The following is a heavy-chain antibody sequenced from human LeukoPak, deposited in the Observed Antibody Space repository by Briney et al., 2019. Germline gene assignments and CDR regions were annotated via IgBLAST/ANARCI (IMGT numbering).Heavy chain of an antibody. CDR1: GYSFTGYY. V-gene: IGHV1-2*02. CDR3: ARGGVGGNYGLDQIDY. Sequence: ASVKVSCKASGYSFTGYYIHWVRQAPVQGLEWMGWLNPNSGATMYAQKFQGRVTMTRDTSISTVYMDATRLRSDDTAIYFCARGGVGGNYGLDQIDYWGQGTLVTVSS. D-gene: IGHD1-7*01. J-gene: IGHJ4*02. CDR2: LNPNSGAT.